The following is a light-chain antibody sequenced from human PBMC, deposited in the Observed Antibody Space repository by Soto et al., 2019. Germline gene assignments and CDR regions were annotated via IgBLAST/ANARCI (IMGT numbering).Light chain of an antibody. V-gene: IGLV1-47*01. J-gene: IGLJ1*01. Sequence: QSVLTQPPSASGTPGQRVTISCSGSSSNIGSNYVYWYQQLPGTAPKLLIYRNNQRPSGVPDRFSGSKSGTSASLAISGLRSEDEADYYWAAWDNSPSARYVFVPRTNVPDL. CDR1: SSNIGSNY. CDR2: RNN. CDR3: AAWDNSPSARYV.